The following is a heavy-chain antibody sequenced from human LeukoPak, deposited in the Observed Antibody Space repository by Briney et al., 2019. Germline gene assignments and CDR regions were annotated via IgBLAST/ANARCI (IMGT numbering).Heavy chain of an antibody. V-gene: IGHV3-48*03. Sequence: GGSLRLSCAASGFTFSSYAMSWVRQAPGKGLEWVSYISDSGSTRYYSDSVKGRFTISRDNAKSSLYLQINSLRAEDTAVYYCARAGLLAAAGTGAFDIWGQGTMVTVSS. CDR1: GFTFSSYA. CDR3: ARAGLLAAAGTGAFDI. J-gene: IGHJ3*02. CDR2: ISDSGSTR. D-gene: IGHD6-13*01.